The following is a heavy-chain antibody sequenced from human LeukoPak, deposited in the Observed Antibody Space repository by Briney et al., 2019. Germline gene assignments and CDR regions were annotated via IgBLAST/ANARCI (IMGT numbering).Heavy chain of an antibody. CDR2: ISTNGGRT. CDR3: AKGRNGDNVAEAADI. J-gene: IGHJ3*02. V-gene: IGHV3-23*01. Sequence: GGSLRLSCAASGFTFNAYAVNWVRQAPGKGLEWVSAISTNGGRTYYADSVKGRFTISRDNSKNTLYLQMNGLRGEDTAVYYRAKGRNGDNVAEAADIWGQGTMVTVSS. CDR1: GFTFNAYA. D-gene: IGHD4-17*01.